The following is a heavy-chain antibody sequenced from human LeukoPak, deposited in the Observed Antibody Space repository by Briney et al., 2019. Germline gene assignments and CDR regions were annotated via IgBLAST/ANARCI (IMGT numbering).Heavy chain of an antibody. CDR2: IYYSGST. Sequence: SETLSLTCTVSGGSISSYYWSWIRQPPGKGLEWIGYIYYSGSTNYNPSLRSRVTISVDTSKNQFSLKLSSVTAADTAVYYCARDRRGVVATIGGGVWFDPWDQGTLVTVSS. V-gene: IGHV4-59*01. CDR3: ARDRRGVVATIGGGVWFDP. CDR1: GGSISSYY. J-gene: IGHJ5*02. D-gene: IGHD5-12*01.